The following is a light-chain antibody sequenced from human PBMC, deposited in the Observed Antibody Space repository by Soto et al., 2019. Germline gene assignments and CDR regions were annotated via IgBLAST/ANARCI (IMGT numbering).Light chain of an antibody. CDR2: GAS. J-gene: IGKJ3*01. CDR3: QLYHDWPLIT. Sequence: EIVVTQSPATLFVSRGDRATLSCRASQTLSDELAWYQQTPGQAARLLIYGASTSATDIPARFSGGGFGTEFTLTISSLQSEASAIYDCQLYHDWPLITFGPGTK. CDR1: QTLSDE. V-gene: IGKV3-15*01.